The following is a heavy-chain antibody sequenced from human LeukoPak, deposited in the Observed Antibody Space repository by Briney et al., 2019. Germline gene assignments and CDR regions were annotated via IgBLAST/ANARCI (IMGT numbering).Heavy chain of an antibody. V-gene: IGHV4-59*08. CDR3: ARQGGSPNWFDP. CDR2: MYYSGST. CDR1: GGSISRYY. Sequence: SETLSLTCTVSGGSISRYYWSWIRQPPGKGLEWIAFMYYSGSTHYNPSLKSRVTISVDTSKNQFSLRLSSVTAADTAVYYCARQGGSPNWFDPWGQGTLVAVSS. J-gene: IGHJ5*02. D-gene: IGHD3-16*01.